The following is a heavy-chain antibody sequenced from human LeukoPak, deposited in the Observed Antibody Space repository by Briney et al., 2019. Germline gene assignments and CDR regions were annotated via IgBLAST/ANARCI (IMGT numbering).Heavy chain of an antibody. Sequence: GGSLRLSCAASGFTFSSYGMHWVRQAPGKGLEWVAFIRYDGSNKYYADSVKGRFTISRDNSKNTLYLQMNSLRAEDTAVYYCAKDLWATVTVDYWGQGTLVTVSS. CDR3: AKDLWATVTVDY. D-gene: IGHD4-17*01. J-gene: IGHJ4*02. CDR1: GFTFSSYG. V-gene: IGHV3-30*02. CDR2: IRYDGSNK.